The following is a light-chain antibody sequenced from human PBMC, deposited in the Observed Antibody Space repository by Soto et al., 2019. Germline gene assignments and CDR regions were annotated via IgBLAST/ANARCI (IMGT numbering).Light chain of an antibody. CDR2: DAS. CDR3: QQRTNWPPLT. Sequence: EVVLTQSPATLSLSPGERATLSCRASQSISDYLGWYQQKPGQAPRLLIYDASTRATGIPARFSGSGSGTDFTLTISNLELEHFAVYYCQQRTNWPPLTFGGGTKVDIK. J-gene: IGKJ4*01. V-gene: IGKV3-11*01. CDR1: QSISDY.